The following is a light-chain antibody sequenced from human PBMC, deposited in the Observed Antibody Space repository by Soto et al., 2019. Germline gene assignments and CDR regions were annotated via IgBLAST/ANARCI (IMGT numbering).Light chain of an antibody. Sequence: EIVMTQSPATLSVSPGERATLSCRASQSVSSNLAWYQQKPDQAPRLLIYGASTRATGIPARFSGSGSGTEFTRTISSLQSEDFAIYFCQQYNNWPPDRTFGQGTKVEIK. CDR3: QQYNNWPPDRT. CDR1: QSVSSN. V-gene: IGKV3-15*01. J-gene: IGKJ1*01. CDR2: GAS.